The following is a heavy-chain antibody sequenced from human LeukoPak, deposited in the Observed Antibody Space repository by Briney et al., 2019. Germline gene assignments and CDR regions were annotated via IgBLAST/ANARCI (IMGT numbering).Heavy chain of an antibody. CDR2: LTDSGDAT. J-gene: IGHJ5*02. D-gene: IGHD5-12*01. CDR1: GFTFSHYA. V-gene: IGHV3-23*01. CDR3: ARGYSHNSGGWLDP. Sequence: GGSLRLSCAVSGFTFSHYAMSWVRQAPGTGLEWVGSLTDSGDATYYADSVKGRLTISRDNSNSTLYLHISGLRGEDTAVYYCARGYSHNSGGWLDPWGQGTLVTVSS.